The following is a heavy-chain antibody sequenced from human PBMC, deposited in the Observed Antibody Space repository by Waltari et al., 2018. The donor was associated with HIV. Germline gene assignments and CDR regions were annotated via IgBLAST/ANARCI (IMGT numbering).Heavy chain of an antibody. V-gene: IGHV1-8*02. J-gene: IGHJ4*02. D-gene: IGHD6-19*01. CDR2: MNPTSGNT. CDR3: TRGLGYSSFPFDH. CDR1: GYTFANYD. Sequence: QIQVVQSGAELKKAGDSVKVSCKTSGYTFANYDIHWVRQAAGQGLEWMGWMNPTSGNTGYTQKFQGRVSMTRNTSTTTAYMELSSLTSDDTALYYCTRGLGYSSFPFDHWGQGTQVTVSS.